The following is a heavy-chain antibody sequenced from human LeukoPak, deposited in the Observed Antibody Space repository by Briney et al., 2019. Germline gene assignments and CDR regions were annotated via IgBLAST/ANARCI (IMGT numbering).Heavy chain of an antibody. CDR2: IYHSGSI. J-gene: IGHJ4*02. D-gene: IGHD3-10*01. CDR3: AGVIGSGRDS. V-gene: IGHV4-4*01. Sequence: SDTLSLTCTLFGDSISSSHWWSWARHPPGKGLEWIGEIYHSGSINYSPSLKSRVTISVDKPKNQFSLRLCSLTAADTAIYCCAGVIGSGRDSWGRGTLVSVSS. CDR1: GDSISSSHW.